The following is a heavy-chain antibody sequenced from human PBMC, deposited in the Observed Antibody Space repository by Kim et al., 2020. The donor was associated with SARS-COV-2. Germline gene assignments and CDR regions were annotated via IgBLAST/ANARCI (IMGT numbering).Heavy chain of an antibody. D-gene: IGHD1-26*01. V-gene: IGHV3-11*06. Sequence: AESVKGRFTISRDNAKNSLYLQMNSLRAEDTAVYYCARDRDYGSGSYDYWGQGTLVTVSS. J-gene: IGHJ4*02. CDR3: ARDRDYGSGSYDY.